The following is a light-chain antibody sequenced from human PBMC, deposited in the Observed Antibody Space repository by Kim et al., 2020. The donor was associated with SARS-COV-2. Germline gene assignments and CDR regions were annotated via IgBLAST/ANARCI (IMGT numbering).Light chain of an antibody. J-gene: IGKJ2*01. CDR3: QQYGSSPRYT. CDR1: QTVSSSY. CDR2: GAS. Sequence: EIVLTQSPGTLSLSPGERAALSCRASQTVSSSYLGWYQQKPGQAPRLLIYGASSRATGIPDRFSGSGSGTDFTLTISRLEPEDFAVYYCQQYGSSPRYTFGQGTKLEI. V-gene: IGKV3-20*01.